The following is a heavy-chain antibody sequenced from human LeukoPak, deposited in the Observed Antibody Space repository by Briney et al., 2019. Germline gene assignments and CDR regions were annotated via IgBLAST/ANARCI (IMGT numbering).Heavy chain of an antibody. D-gene: IGHD3-22*01. Sequence: GGSLRLSCEGSGFSFSSYWMTWVRQLPGKGPEWVANIRQDESERYFADSVKGRFTISRDNAKNSLYLQMNSLRAEDTALYYCARADYYDTTDSAFDIWGQGTMVTVSS. J-gene: IGHJ3*02. V-gene: IGHV3-7*03. CDR3: ARADYYDTTDSAFDI. CDR2: IRQDESER. CDR1: GFSFSSYW.